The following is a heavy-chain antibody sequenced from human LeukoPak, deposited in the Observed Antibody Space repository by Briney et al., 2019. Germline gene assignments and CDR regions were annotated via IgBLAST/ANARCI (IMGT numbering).Heavy chain of an antibody. CDR1: GYTFTSYY. CDR3: ARDESGYILLWFGELPSPYFDY. V-gene: IGHV1-46*01. Sequence: ASVKVSCKASGYTFTSYYMHWVRQAPGQGLEWMGIINPSGGSTSYAQKFQGRVTMTRDTSTSTVYMELSSLRSEDTAVYYCARDESGYILLWFGELPSPYFDYWGQGTLVTVSS. CDR2: INPSGGST. D-gene: IGHD3-10*01. J-gene: IGHJ4*02.